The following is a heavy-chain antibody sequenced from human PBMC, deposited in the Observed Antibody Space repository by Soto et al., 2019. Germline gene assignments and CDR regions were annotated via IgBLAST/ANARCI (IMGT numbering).Heavy chain of an antibody. CDR1: GGSISSSSYY. CDR3: ARHLWPPNIAAAGEFDY. D-gene: IGHD6-13*01. Sequence: SETLSLTCTVSGGSISSSSYYWGWIRQPPGKGLEWIGSIYYSGSTYYNPSLKSRVTISVDTSKNQFSLKLSSVTAADTAVYYCARHLWPPNIAAAGEFDYWGQGTLVTVSS. J-gene: IGHJ4*02. V-gene: IGHV4-39*01. CDR2: IYYSGST.